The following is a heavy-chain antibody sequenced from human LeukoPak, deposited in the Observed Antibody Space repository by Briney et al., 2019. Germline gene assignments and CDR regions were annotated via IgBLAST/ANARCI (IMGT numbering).Heavy chain of an antibody. CDR3: ARKGITVTHDAFDM. CDR2: INPNSGGT. D-gene: IGHD1-7*01. Sequence: ASVKVSCKASGYTFTGYYMHWVRQAPGQGLEWMGWINPNSGGTNYAQKFQGRVNMTRDTSISTAYMELSRLRSDYTAVYYCARKGITVTHDAFDMWGQGTMVSVSS. V-gene: IGHV1-2*02. J-gene: IGHJ3*02. CDR1: GYTFTGYY.